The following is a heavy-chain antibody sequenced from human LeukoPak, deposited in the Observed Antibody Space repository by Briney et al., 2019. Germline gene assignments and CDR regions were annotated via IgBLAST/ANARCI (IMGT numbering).Heavy chain of an antibody. D-gene: IGHD3-22*01. V-gene: IGHV4-59*01. CDR3: ARSALSGYYLNWFDP. J-gene: IGHJ5*02. CDR2: IYYSGST. CDR1: GGSISSYY. Sequence: SETLSLTCTVSGGSISSYYWSWIRQPPGKGLEWIGYIYYSGSTNYNPSLKSRVTISVDTSKNQFSLKLSSVTAADTAVYYCARSALSGYYLNWFDPWGQGTLVTASS.